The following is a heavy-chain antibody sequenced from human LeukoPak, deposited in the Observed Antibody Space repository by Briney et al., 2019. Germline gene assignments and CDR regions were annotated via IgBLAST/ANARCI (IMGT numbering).Heavy chain of an antibody. V-gene: IGHV1-2*02. J-gene: IGHJ1*01. CDR3: ARVAGYCSSTSCSAEYFQH. D-gene: IGHD2-2*01. Sequence: ASVKVSCKASGYTFTGYYMHWVRQAPGQGLEWMGCINPNSGGTNYAQKFQGRVTMTRDTSISTAYMELSRLRSDDTAVYYCARVAGYCSSTSCSAEYFQHWGQGTLVTVSS. CDR1: GYTFTGYY. CDR2: INPNSGGT.